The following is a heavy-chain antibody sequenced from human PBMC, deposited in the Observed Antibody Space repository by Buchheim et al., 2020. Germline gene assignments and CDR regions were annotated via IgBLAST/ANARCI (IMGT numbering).Heavy chain of an antibody. CDR2: IKQDGSEK. J-gene: IGHJ6*02. D-gene: IGHD3-3*01. Sequence: EVQLVESGGGLVQPGGSLRLSCAASGFTFSSYWMSWVRQAPGKGLEWVANIKQDGSEKYYVDSVKGRFTISRANAKNSLYLQMNSLRAEDTAVYYCARDPTLNPLGWNYYYYGMDVWGQGTT. CDR3: ARDPTLNPLGWNYYYYGMDV. V-gene: IGHV3-7*01. CDR1: GFTFSSYW.